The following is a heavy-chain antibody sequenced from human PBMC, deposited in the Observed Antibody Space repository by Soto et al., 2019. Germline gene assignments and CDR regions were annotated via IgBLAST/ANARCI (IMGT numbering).Heavy chain of an antibody. CDR3: EKDLGCPRPPSPDS. Sequence: GGSLRLSCAASGFTFSSYSMNWVRQAPGKGLEWVSYISSSSSTIYYADSVKGRFTISRDNAKNSLSLQMNSLRTEGTAVYYWEKDLGCPRPPSPDSGGQEIRAPVPS. D-gene: IGHD2-21*01. CDR2: ISSSSSTI. J-gene: IGHJ4*02. CDR1: GFTFSSYS. V-gene: IGHV3-48*01.